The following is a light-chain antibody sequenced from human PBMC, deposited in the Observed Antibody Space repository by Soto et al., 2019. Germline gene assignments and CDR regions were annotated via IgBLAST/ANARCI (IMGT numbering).Light chain of an antibody. CDR3: QQRDNWPPLT. J-gene: IGKJ4*01. V-gene: IGKV3D-20*02. CDR2: GAS. CDR1: QSVSSRF. Sequence: EIVLTQSPGTLSLSPGERATLSCRASQSVSSRFLAWYQQKPGQAPRLLMYGASNRATGIPDRFSGTGSGTDFTLTISRLEPEDFAVYYCQQRDNWPPLTFGGGTKVDIK.